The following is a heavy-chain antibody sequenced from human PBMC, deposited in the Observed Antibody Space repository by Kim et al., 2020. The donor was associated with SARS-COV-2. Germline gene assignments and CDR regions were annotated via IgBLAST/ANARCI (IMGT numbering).Heavy chain of an antibody. J-gene: IGHJ6*02. CDR2: IDSDGSST. Sequence: GGSLRLSCAASRFTFSKYWMHWVRQDPGKGLVWVSRIDSDGSSTSYADSVKGRFTISRDNTKNTLYLQMNSLRVEDTGVYYCARGGFFRDNWYGGVDDWGQGTPVAVSS. D-gene: IGHD6-13*01. V-gene: IGHV3-74*01. CDR1: RFTFSKYW. CDR3: ARGGFFRDNWYGGVDD.